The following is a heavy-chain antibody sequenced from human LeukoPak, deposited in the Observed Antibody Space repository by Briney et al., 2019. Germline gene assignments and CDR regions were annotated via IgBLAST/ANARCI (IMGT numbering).Heavy chain of an antibody. J-gene: IGHJ4*02. D-gene: IGHD2-15*01. V-gene: IGHV3-23*01. CDR2: ISGSGGST. Sequence: PGGSLRLSCAASGFTFSSYAMSWVRQAPGKGLEWVSAISGSGGSTYYADSVKGRFTISRDNSKNTLYLQMNSLGVEDTAVYYCATGYCSGGSCYSDWGQGTLVTVSS. CDR3: ATGYCSGGSCYSD. CDR1: GFTFSSYA.